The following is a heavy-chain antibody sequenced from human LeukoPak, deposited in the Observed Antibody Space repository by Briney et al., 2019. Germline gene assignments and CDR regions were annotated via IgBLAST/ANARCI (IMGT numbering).Heavy chain of an antibody. V-gene: IGHV3-23*01. J-gene: IGHJ4*02. CDR1: GFTLSSYA. CDR3: AKGPLEYSGSSGLFH. Sequence: GGSLRLSCAASGFTLSSYAVAWVRQAPGKGLEWVSTITASGGYTFYADSVKGRFTISKDNSKNSLYLQMNSLRAEDAARHYCAKGPLEYSGSSGLFHWGLGTLVTVSS. D-gene: IGHD6-6*01. CDR2: ITASGGYT.